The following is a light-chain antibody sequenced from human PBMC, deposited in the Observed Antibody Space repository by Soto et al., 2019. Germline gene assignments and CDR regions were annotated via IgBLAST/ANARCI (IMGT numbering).Light chain of an antibody. CDR2: GAS. CDR3: QQYYNWPPLFT. Sequence: EIVMTQSPATLSVSPGERATLSCRASESISNKLAWYQQKPGQGPRLLIYGASTRASGIPARFSGSGSGTEFTLTISSLQSEDFAVYYCQQYYNWPPLFTFGPGTKVDFK. J-gene: IGKJ3*01. V-gene: IGKV3-15*01. CDR1: ESISNK.